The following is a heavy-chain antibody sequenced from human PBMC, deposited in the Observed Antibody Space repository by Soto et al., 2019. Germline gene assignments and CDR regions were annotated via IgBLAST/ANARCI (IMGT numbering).Heavy chain of an antibody. J-gene: IGHJ6*02. CDR3: ARDVGHMDV. V-gene: IGHV1-18*04. CDR2: VSPYNGDT. CDR1: GYTFTSYG. Sequence: ASVKVSFKAFGYTFTSYGINSVRQAPGQGLEWMGWVSPYNGDTTYAQKVQGRATMPTDKYTRPDYLEMRSLRSDDTAVHHCARDVGHMDVWGQGNTVTVSS.